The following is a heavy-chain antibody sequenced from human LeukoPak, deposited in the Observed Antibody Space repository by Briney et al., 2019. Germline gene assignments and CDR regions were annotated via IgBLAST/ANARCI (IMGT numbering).Heavy chain of an antibody. CDR2: VDPEDGET. D-gene: IGHD2-2*01. CDR3: ATDELNVVVPAAGRFYYYYYMDV. J-gene: IGHJ6*03. V-gene: IGHV1-69-2*01. CDR1: GYTFTDYY. Sequence: ASVKVSCKVSGYTFTDYYMHWVQQAPGKGLEWMGLVDPEDGETIYAEKFQGRVTITADTSTDTAYMELSSLRSEDTAVYYCATDELNVVVPAAGRFYYYYYMDVWGKGTTVTVSS.